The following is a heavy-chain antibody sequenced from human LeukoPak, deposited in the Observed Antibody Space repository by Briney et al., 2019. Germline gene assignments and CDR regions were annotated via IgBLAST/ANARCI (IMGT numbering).Heavy chain of an antibody. D-gene: IGHD6-13*01. CDR1: GYTFTGYY. Sequence: GASVKVSCKASGYTFTGYYMHWVRQAPGQGLEWMGWINPNSGGTNYAQKFQGRVTMTRDTSISTAYMELSRLRSDDTAVYYCARPINIAAAGTPFDYWGQGTLVTVSP. CDR2: INPNSGGT. V-gene: IGHV1-2*02. CDR3: ARPINIAAAGTPFDY. J-gene: IGHJ4*02.